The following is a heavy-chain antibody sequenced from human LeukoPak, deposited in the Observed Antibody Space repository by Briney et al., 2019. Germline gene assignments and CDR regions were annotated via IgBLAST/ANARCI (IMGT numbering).Heavy chain of an antibody. J-gene: IGHJ4*02. Sequence: GGSLRLSCAVSGLTFSSYNMNWVRQAPGKGLEWVSYISNSGSMIYYADSVKGRFALSRDNAKNSLYLQMNSLRDEDTAVYYCARGPISGWSADYWGQGTLVTVSS. CDR2: ISNSGSMI. CDR1: GLTFSSYN. CDR3: ARGPISGWSADY. V-gene: IGHV3-48*02. D-gene: IGHD6-19*01.